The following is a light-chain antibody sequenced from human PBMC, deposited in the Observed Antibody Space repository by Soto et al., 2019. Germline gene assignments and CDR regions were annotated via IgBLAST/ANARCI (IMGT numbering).Light chain of an antibody. CDR3: SSYTSIITLYV. J-gene: IGLJ1*01. Sequence: QSALTQPASVSGSPGQSITISCTGTSSDVGVYNYVSWYQQHPGKAPKLMIYEVSNRPSGVSNRFSGSKSGNTASLTISGLQAEDEADYYCSSYTSIITLYVFGSGTKVTV. CDR2: EVS. V-gene: IGLV2-14*01. CDR1: SSDVGVYNY.